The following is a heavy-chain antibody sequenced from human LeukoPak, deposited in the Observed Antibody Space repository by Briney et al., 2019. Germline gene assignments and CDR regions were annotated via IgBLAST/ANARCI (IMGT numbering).Heavy chain of an antibody. CDR3: AGGFFGHWFDP. J-gene: IGHJ5*02. Sequence: SQTLSLTCDSSGDSVSRKLAALDSTSPSPWRALEGVGRTYYWCQRQNEYAASVKSRKTINLDTSNHQCALQLNSVTLDDTVVFYCAGGFFGHWFDPWGQGTLVTVSS. V-gene: IGHV6-1*01. D-gene: IGHD3-10*01. CDR1: GDSVSRKLAA. CDR2: TYYWCQRQN.